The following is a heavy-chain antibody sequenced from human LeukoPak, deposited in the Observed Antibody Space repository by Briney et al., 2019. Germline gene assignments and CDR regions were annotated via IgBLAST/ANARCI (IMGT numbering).Heavy chain of an antibody. CDR3: AKAAGKENGYDFWFEH. V-gene: IGHV3-7*01. CDR2: IKQDGSEK. Sequence: GGSLRLSCAASGFTFSSYWMSWVRQAPGKGLEWVANIKQDGSEKYYVDSVKGRFTISRDNAKNSLYLQMNSLRAEDTAVYYCAKAAGKENGYDFWFEHWGQGTLVTVSS. J-gene: IGHJ5*02. D-gene: IGHD3-3*01. CDR1: GFTFSSYW.